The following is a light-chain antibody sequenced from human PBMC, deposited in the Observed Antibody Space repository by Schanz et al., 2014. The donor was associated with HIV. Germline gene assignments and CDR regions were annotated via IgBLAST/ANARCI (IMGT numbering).Light chain of an antibody. CDR2: AAS. CDR3: QQYDSFSWT. J-gene: IGKJ1*01. V-gene: IGKV1-39*01. Sequence: DILMTQSPSSLSASVGDSVTITCRASQSISSSLLWYQHKPGKAPKLLIYAASTLQSGVPSRFSGSGSGTDFNLTISCLQSEDFATYYCQQYDSFSWTFGQGTKVEV. CDR1: QSISSS.